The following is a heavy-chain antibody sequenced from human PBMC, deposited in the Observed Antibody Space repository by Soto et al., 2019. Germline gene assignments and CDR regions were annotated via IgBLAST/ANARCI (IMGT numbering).Heavy chain of an antibody. CDR1: GGSVSSSVWN. D-gene: IGHD7-27*01. J-gene: IGHJ4*02. CDR3: TRGPSGDKVDF. CDR2: IYEGGRT. V-gene: IGHV4-30-4*08. Sequence: SETLSLTCTVSGGSVSSSVWNWSWIRQTPGKGLEWIGHIYEGGRTYSNPSLMSRATISLDTSKNLFSLNLKSVTAADTAVYYCTRGPSGDKVDFWGQGLLVTVSS.